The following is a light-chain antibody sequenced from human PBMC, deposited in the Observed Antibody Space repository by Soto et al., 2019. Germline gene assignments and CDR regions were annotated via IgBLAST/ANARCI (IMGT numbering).Light chain of an antibody. CDR2: GAS. V-gene: IGKV3-15*01. CDR1: QSVSSN. J-gene: IGKJ2*01. CDR3: QQYNNWNT. Sequence: EIVMTQSPATLSVSPGERATLSCRASQSVSSNLAWYQQKPGQAPSLLIYGASNRATGIPARFSGSGSGTEFTLIISSLQSEDFAVYYCQQYNNWNTFGQGTKLEIK.